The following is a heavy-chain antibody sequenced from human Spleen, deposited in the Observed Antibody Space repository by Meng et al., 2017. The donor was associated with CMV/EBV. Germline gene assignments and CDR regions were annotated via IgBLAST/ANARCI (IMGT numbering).Heavy chain of an antibody. CDR3: AKDRAGYCSRTTCYTSLGMDV. Sequence: GESLKISCAASGFTVSSNYMSWVRQAPGKGLEWVSIIYSGGSTYYADSVKGRFTISRDNSKNTLYLQMSSLRPEDTAVYYCAKDRAGYCSRTTCYTSLGMDVWGQGTTVTVSS. CDR1: GFTVSSNY. J-gene: IGHJ6*02. V-gene: IGHV3-53*05. D-gene: IGHD2-2*02. CDR2: IYSGGST.